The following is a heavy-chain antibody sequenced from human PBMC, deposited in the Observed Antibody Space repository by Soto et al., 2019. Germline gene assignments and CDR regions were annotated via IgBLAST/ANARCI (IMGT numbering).Heavy chain of an antibody. CDR2: ISYDGSNK. J-gene: IGHJ6*02. CDR1: GFTFSSYA. D-gene: IGHD4-17*01. CDR3: ARDHTYGAHLYYYYYYGMDV. V-gene: IGHV3-30-3*01. Sequence: WGSLRLSCAASGFTFSSYAMHWVRQAPGKGLEWVAVISYDGSNKYYADSVKGRFTISRDNSKNTLYLQMNSLRAEDTAVYYCARDHTYGAHLYYYYYYGMDVWGQGTTVTVSS.